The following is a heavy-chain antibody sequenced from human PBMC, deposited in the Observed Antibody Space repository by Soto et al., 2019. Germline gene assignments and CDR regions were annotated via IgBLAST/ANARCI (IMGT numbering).Heavy chain of an antibody. CDR3: ASDLSGSRATIDY. CDR1: GTSIRSGGYY. J-gene: IGHJ4*02. V-gene: IGHV4-31*03. Sequence: SLTCTVSGTSIRSGGYYWTWIRQRPGKGLEWLGYIYYRGSTYYNPSLKTRVTLSLDPSKSQFSLTLTSVTAADTAIYYCASDLSGSRATIDYWGLGALVTVS. D-gene: IGHD6-13*01. CDR2: IYYRGST.